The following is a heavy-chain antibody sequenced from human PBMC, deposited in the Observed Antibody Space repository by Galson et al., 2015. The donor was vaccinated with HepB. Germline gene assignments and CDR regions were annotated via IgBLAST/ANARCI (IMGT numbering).Heavy chain of an antibody. Sequence: SLRLSCAASGFTFSSYAMHWVRQAPGKGLEWVAVISYDGSNKYYADSVKGRFTISRDNSKNTLYLQMNSLRAEDTAVYYCASGRADIVVVPAAIGRVYYYYGMDVWGQGTTVTVSS. CDR1: GFTFSSYA. CDR3: ASGRADIVVVPAAIGRVYYYYGMDV. J-gene: IGHJ6*02. CDR2: ISYDGSNK. D-gene: IGHD2-2*02. V-gene: IGHV3-30-3*01.